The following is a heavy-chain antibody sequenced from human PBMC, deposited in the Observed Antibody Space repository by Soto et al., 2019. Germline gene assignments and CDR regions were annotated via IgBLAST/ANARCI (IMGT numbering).Heavy chain of an antibody. CDR1: GGSISSSSYY. J-gene: IGHJ4*02. D-gene: IGHD3-22*01. Sequence: KASETLSLTCTVSGGSISSSSYYWGWIRQPPGKGLEWIGSIYYSGSTYYNPSLKSRVTISVDTSKNQFSLKLSSVTAADTAVYYCARRPVTYYYDSSGLLFDYWGQGTLVTVSS. CDR2: IYYSGST. V-gene: IGHV4-39*01. CDR3: ARRPVTYYYDSSGLLFDY.